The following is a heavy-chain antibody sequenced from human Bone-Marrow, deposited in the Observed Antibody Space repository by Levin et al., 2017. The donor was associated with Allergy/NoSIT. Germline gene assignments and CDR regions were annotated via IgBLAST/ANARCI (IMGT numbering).Heavy chain of an antibody. V-gene: IGHV1-46*01. CDR3: ARDQGYCNRDRCHLSAFDI. J-gene: IGHJ3*02. CDR2: INPGGGST. Sequence: PGASVKVSCKASGYSFTSYFIHWLRQAPGQGLEWMGLINPGGGSTRYAQSFQGRLDVTRDTSTSTVYMELTSLRSEDPAVYFCARDQGYCNRDRCHLSAFDIWGHGTMVTVSS. D-gene: IGHD2-15*01. CDR1: GYSFTSYF.